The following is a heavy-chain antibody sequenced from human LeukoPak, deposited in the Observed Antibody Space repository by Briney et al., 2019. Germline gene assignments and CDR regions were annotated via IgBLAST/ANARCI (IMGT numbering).Heavy chain of an antibody. CDR3: ARDCRYNWFDP. V-gene: IGHV3-74*01. CDR1: GFTFSSYW. CDR2: INSDGSST. D-gene: IGHD3-16*02. J-gene: IGHJ5*02. Sequence: PGGSLRLSCAGSGFTFSSYWMHWVLQAPGKGLVWVSRINSDGSSTSYADSVKGRFTISRDNAKNTLYLQMNSLRAEDTAVYYCARDCRYNWFDPWGQGTLVTVSS.